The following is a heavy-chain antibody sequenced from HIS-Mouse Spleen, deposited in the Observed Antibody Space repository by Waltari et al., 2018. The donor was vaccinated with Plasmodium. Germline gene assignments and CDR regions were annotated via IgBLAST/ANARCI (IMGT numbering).Heavy chain of an antibody. J-gene: IGHJ5*02. CDR3: ARVTAAAGTS. D-gene: IGHD6-13*01. V-gene: IGHV4-39*07. Sequence: QLQLQESGPGLVKPSETLSLTCTVSGGSISSSSYYWGWIRQPPGKGLEWIGSIYYIGSHYYNPSLKSRVTISVDTSKNQFSLKLSSVTAADTAVYYCARVTAAAGTSWGQGTLVTVSS. CDR2: IYYIGSH. CDR1: GGSISSSSYY.